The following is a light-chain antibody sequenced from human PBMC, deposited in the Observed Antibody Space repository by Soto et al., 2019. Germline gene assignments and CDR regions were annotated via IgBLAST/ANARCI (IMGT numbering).Light chain of an antibody. Sequence: EIVMTQSPATLSVSPGERATLSCRASQSVHSNLAWYQKKPGQAPRLLIYGASTRATGIPARFSGSGSGTEFTLTISSLQSEDFAVYYCQQYSNWPPLTFGGGTKVEIK. CDR2: GAS. CDR3: QQYSNWPPLT. V-gene: IGKV3-15*01. CDR1: QSVHSN. J-gene: IGKJ4*01.